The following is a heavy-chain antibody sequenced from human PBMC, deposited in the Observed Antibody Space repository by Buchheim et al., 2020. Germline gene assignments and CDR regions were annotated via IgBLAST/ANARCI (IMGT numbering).Heavy chain of an antibody. CDR1: GFLFSRYA. CDR3: AKDRYYYDSSGSYWHFDL. V-gene: IGHV3-23*01. D-gene: IGHD3-22*01. J-gene: IGHJ2*01. Sequence: EVQLLESGGGLIQPGGSLRLSCAASGFLFSRYAMSWVRQAPGKGLEWVSSMSGRGDSTYYADSVKGRFTISRDNSKNKLFLQMTSLRAEDTAVYYCAKDRYYYDSSGSYWHFDLWGRGTL. CDR2: MSGRGDST.